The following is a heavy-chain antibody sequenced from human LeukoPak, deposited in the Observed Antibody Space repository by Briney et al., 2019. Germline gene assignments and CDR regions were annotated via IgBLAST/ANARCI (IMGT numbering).Heavy chain of an antibody. CDR1: GFTFSNNW. CDR3: VRDFFGSGPDLDY. D-gene: IGHD6-19*01. Sequence: PGGSLRLSCVASGFTFSNNWMGWVRQTPGKGLEWVVNIEQDGSEKNYVPSVKGRFTISRDNAKNSLSLQMDSLRAEDTAVYYCVRDFFGSGPDLDYWDQGTLVTVSS. J-gene: IGHJ4*02. CDR2: IEQDGSEK. V-gene: IGHV3-7*01.